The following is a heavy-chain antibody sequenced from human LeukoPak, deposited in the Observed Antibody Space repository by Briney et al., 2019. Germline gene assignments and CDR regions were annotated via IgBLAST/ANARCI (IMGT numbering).Heavy chain of an antibody. V-gene: IGHV1-69*05. CDR2: IIPIFGTA. CDR3: ARVLGYCSSTSCYFHY. D-gene: IGHD2-2*01. J-gene: IGHJ4*02. CDR1: GGTFSSYA. Sequence: ASVKVSCKASGGTFSSYAISWVRQAPGQGLEWMRGIIPIFGTANYAQKFQGRVTITTDESTSTAYMELSSLRSEDTAVYYCARVLGYCSSTSCYFHYWGQGTLVTVSS.